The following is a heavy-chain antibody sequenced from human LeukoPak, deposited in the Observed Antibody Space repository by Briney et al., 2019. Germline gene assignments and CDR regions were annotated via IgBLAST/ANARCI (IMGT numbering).Heavy chain of an antibody. CDR3: ARDIRTVGATLYFDY. J-gene: IGHJ4*02. D-gene: IGHD1-26*01. V-gene: IGHV4-59*01. CDR2: IHSSGST. CDR1: GGSIRTYY. Sequence: SETLSLTCTVSGGSIRTYYWSWVRQSPGGGLEWIANIHSSGSTYYNPSLKSRVTIPIDTSKNQFSLKLTSVTSADTAVYYCARDIRTVGATLYFDYWGQGTLVTVSS.